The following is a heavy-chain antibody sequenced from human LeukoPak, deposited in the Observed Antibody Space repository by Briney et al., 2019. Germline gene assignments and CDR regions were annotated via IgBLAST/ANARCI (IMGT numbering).Heavy chain of an antibody. CDR2: ISGSGGST. V-gene: IGHV3-23*01. D-gene: IGHD3-9*01. CDR1: GSTFSSYG. CDR3: AKIRYFDYASAFDI. Sequence: GALRLSCAASGSTFSSYGMSWVRQAPGKGLEWVSAISGSGGSTYYADSVKGRFTISRDNSKNTLYLQMNSLRAEDTAVYYCAKIRYFDYASAFDIWGQGTMVTVSS. J-gene: IGHJ3*02.